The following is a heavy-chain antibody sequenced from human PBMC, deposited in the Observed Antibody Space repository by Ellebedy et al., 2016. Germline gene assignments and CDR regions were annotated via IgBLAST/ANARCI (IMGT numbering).Heavy chain of an antibody. V-gene: IGHV3-20*04. Sequence: GGSLRLXCAASGFTFDNYGMSWVRQAPGKGLEWVSGINWNGGSRGYADSVKGRFTISRDNAKNSLYLQMSSLRDEDTAIYYCARDTFNWADYWGQGTLVTVSS. J-gene: IGHJ4*02. CDR1: GFTFDNYG. CDR3: ARDTFNWADY. CDR2: INWNGGSR. D-gene: IGHD3-16*01.